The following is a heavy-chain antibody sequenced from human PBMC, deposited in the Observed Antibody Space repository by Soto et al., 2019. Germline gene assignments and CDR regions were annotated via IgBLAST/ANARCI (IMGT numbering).Heavy chain of an antibody. V-gene: IGHV4-34*01. CDR3: ARDKITGLFDY. Sequence: QVQLQQWGAGLLKPSETLSLTCAVYGGSFSGYDWTWIRQPPGTGLEWIGEINHSGSTNYKPSLKSRVTISVDTSKNQFSLKLTSVTAADTAVYYCARDKITGLFDYWGQGTLVTVSS. CDR1: GGSFSGYD. D-gene: IGHD2-8*02. J-gene: IGHJ4*02. CDR2: INHSGST.